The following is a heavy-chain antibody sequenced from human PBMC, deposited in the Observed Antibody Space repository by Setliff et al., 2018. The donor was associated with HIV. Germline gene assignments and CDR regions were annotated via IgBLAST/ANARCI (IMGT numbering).Heavy chain of an antibody. CDR3: ARVGIAVAGYYSRWFDP. CDR1: GGSISSSNW. CDR2: IYHSGST. D-gene: IGHD6-19*01. J-gene: IGHJ5*02. Sequence: SETLSLTCAVSGGSISSSNWWSWVRQPPGKGLEWIGEIYHSGSTNYNPSLKSRVTISVDRSKNQFSLKLSSVTAADTAVYYCARVGIAVAGYYSRWFDPWGQGTLVTVSS. V-gene: IGHV4-4*02.